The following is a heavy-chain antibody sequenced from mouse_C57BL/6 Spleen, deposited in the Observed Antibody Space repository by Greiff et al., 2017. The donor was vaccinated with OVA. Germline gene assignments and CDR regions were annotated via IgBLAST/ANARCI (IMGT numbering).Heavy chain of an antibody. V-gene: IGHV1-50*01. D-gene: IGHD1-1*01. CDR2: IDPSDSYT. CDR1: GYTFTSYW. J-gene: IGHJ1*03. CDR3: ARYDYYGSSYWYFDV. Sequence: QVQLQQPGAELVKPGASVKLSCKASGYTFTSYWMQWVKQRPGQGLEWIGEIDPSDSYTNYNQKFKGKATLTVDTSSSTAYMQLSSLTSEDSAVYYCARYDYYGSSYWYFDVWGTGTTVTVSS.